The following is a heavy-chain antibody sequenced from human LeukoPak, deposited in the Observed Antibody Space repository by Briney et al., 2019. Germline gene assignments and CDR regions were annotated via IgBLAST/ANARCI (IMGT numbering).Heavy chain of an antibody. J-gene: IGHJ5*02. CDR3: ARVGAYCSSTSCRGNWFDP. Sequence: SVNVSCKASGGTFSSYAISWVRQAPGQGLEWMGGIIPVFGTANYAQKFQGRVTITADESTSTAYMELSSLRSEDTAVYYCARVGAYCSSTSCRGNWFDPWGQGTLVTVSS. D-gene: IGHD2-2*01. CDR2: IIPVFGTA. CDR1: GGTFSSYA. V-gene: IGHV1-69*01.